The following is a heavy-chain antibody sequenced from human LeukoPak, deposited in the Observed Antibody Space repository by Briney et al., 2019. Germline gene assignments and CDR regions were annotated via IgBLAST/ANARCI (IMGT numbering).Heavy chain of an antibody. V-gene: IGHV4-59*01. Sequence: PSKTLSLTCTVSGGSISSYYWSWVRQPPGKGLEWVGYIYYSGSTNYNPSLKSRVTISVDTSKNQFSLKLSSVTAADTAVYYCARVGDYGGNSAILDYWGQGTLVTVSS. D-gene: IGHD4-23*01. J-gene: IGHJ4*02. CDR3: ARVGDYGGNSAILDY. CDR2: IYYSGST. CDR1: GGSISSYY.